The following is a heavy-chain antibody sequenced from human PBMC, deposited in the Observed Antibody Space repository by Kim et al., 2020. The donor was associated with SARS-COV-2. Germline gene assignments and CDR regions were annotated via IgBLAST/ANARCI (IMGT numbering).Heavy chain of an antibody. Sequence: ETLSLTCTVSGGSMSGDYWSWIRQPPGKGLEWIGYVYYRGDTSYNPSLNSRVTISADTSNNHFSLKLTSVTAADTAIYYCARDLGLTTGFDSWGQGTLVIVSS. J-gene: IGHJ4*02. CDR2: VYYRGDT. CDR1: GGSMSGDY. CDR3: ARDLGLTTGFDS. D-gene: IGHD3-16*01. V-gene: IGHV4-59*13.